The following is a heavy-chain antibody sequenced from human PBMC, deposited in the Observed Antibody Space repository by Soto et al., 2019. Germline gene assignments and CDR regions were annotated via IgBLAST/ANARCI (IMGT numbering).Heavy chain of an antibody. J-gene: IGHJ6*02. V-gene: IGHV4-39*07. CDR3: AARGSYYAVYYYGMDV. D-gene: IGHD1-26*01. Sequence: ASETLSLTCTVSGGSISSSSYYWGWIRQPPGKGLEWIGEIYHSGSTNYNPSLKSRVTISVDKSKNQFSLKLSSVTAADTAVYYCAARGSYYAVYYYGMDVWGQGTTVTVSS. CDR2: IYHSGST. CDR1: GGSISSSSYY.